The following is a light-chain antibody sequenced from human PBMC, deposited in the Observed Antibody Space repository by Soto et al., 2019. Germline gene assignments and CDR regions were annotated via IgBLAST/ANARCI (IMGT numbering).Light chain of an antibody. CDR3: CSYAGSTTFYV. J-gene: IGLJ1*01. V-gene: IGLV2-23*02. Sequence: QSALTQSASVSGSPGQSITISCTGTSSDVGSYNLVSWYQQHPGKAPKLMIYEVSKRPSGVSTRFSGSKSGYRASLTISGLQAEDEADYYCCSYAGSTTFYVFGTGTKVTVL. CDR1: SSDVGSYNL. CDR2: EVS.